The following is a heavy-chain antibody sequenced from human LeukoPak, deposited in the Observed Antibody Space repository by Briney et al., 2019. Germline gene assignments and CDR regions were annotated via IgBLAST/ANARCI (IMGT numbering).Heavy chain of an antibody. CDR1: GFTFSRYW. CDR3: ARDLGITGYDLLDP. J-gene: IGHJ5*02. V-gene: IGHV3-7*01. Sequence: WGSLRLSCAASGFTFSRYWMTWVRQAPGKGLEWVANLNQDGREKYYMDSVSGGFAISRNNAKNSVFLQMNSLGADDTAVYYCARDLGITGYDLLDPWGQGTLVTVSS. CDR2: LNQDGREK. D-gene: IGHD5-12*01.